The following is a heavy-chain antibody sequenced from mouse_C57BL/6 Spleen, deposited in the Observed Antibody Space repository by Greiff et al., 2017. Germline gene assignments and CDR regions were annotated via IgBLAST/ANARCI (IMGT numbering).Heavy chain of an antibody. J-gene: IGHJ3*01. CDR3: ARSDNWDWFAY. V-gene: IGHV1-42*01. CDR1: GYSFTGYS. D-gene: IGHD4-1*01. Sequence: EVKLMESGPELVKPGASVKISCKASGYSFTGYSMNWVKQSPEKSLEWIGEINPSTGGTTYNQKFKAKATLTVDKSSSTAYMQLKSLTSEDSAVYYCARSDNWDWFAYWGQGTLVTVSA. CDR2: INPSTGGT.